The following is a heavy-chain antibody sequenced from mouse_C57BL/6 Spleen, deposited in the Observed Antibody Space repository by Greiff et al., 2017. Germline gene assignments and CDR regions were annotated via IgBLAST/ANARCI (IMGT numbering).Heavy chain of an antibody. J-gene: IGHJ2*01. CDR1: GYTFTEYT. CDR2: FYPGSGSI. V-gene: IGHV1-62-2*01. D-gene: IGHD2-5*01. Sequence: QVQLKESGAELVKPGASVKLSCKASGYTFTEYTIHWVKQRSGQGLEWIGWFYPGSGSIKYNEKFKDKATLTADKSSSTVYMELSRLTSEDSAVYFCAIHEEGGYYSNSFGYWGQGTTLTVSS. CDR3: AIHEEGGYYSNSFGY.